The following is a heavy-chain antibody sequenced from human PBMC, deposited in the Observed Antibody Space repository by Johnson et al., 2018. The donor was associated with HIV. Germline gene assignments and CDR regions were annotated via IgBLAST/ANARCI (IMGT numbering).Heavy chain of an antibody. Sequence: EVQLVESGGGVVRPGGSLRLSCAASRFTFDDYVMSWVRQAPGKGLEWVSGISWNSDTLVYADSVKGRFTISRDNADNSKNTLHLQMNSLKTEDTAVYYCTRDFSSGWYSARVAFDIWGQGTRVTVSS. CDR3: TRDFSSGWYSARVAFDI. CDR2: ISWNSDTL. J-gene: IGHJ3*02. CDR1: RFTFDDYV. D-gene: IGHD6-19*01. V-gene: IGHV3-20*04.